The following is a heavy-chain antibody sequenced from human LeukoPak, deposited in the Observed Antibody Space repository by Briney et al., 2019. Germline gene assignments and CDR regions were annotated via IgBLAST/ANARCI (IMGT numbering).Heavy chain of an antibody. D-gene: IGHD3-22*01. V-gene: IGHV4-61*02. CDR1: GGSISSGSYY. CDR2: IYTSGST. CDR3: ARTPYYYDSSEDY. Sequence: SQTLSLTCTVSGGSISSGSYYWSWIRQPAGKGLEWIGRIYTSGSTNYNPSLKSRVTISVDTSKNQFSLKLSSVTAADTAVYYCARTPYYYDSSEDYWGQGTLVTVSS. J-gene: IGHJ4*02.